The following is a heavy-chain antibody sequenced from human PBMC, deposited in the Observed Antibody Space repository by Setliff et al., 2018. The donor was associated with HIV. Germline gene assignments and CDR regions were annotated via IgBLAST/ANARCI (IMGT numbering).Heavy chain of an antibody. CDR3: ARLLAGGWYDHWGNWFDP. V-gene: IGHV4-39*01. Sequence: ASETLSLTCTVSGGSISSSSYYWGWIRQPPGKGLEWIGSIYYSGSTYYNPSLKSRVTISVDTSKNQFSLKLSSVTAADTAVYYCARLLAGGWYDHWGNWFDPWGQGTLVTVSS. J-gene: IGHJ5*02. D-gene: IGHD6-19*01. CDR2: IYYSGST. CDR1: GGSISSSSYY.